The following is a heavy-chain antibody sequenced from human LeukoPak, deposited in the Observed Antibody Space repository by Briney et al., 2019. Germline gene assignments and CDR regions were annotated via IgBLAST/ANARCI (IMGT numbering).Heavy chain of an antibody. V-gene: IGHV4-39*01. D-gene: IGHD6-19*01. CDR1: NGSVWSRSVD. CDR2: IYYSGAT. Sequence: TVRNGSVWSRSVDLGWSRHPPGKGLEWIGSIYYSGATYYNPSLKSRVTISVDTSKNRLSLKLSSVTAADTAVYSCVRHSDSSGWYTADYWGQATLVTGSS. CDR3: VRHSDSSGWYTADY. J-gene: IGHJ4*02.